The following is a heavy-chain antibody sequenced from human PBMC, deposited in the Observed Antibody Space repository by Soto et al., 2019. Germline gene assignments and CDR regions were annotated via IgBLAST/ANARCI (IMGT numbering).Heavy chain of an antibody. CDR2: ISYDGSNK. Sequence: QVQLVESGGGVVQPGRSLRLSCAASGFTFSSYGMHWVRQAPGKGLEWVAVISYDGSNKYYADSVKGRFTISRDNSNNMLYLQMNSLRAEDTAVYYCASVGYYDSSGYPTHDAFDIWGQGTMVTVSS. CDR3: ASVGYYDSSGYPTHDAFDI. J-gene: IGHJ3*02. D-gene: IGHD3-22*01. V-gene: IGHV3-30*03. CDR1: GFTFSSYG.